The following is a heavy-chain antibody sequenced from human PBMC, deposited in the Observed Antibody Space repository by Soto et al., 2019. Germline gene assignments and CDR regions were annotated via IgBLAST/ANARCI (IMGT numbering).Heavy chain of an antibody. J-gene: IGHJ4*01. CDR2: IYYSGSA. D-gene: IGHD3-3*01. Sequence: HLQLQESRPGLVKPSEPLYLTCTVSGGSINITTYYWGWIRQPPGKGLGWIGSIYYSGSASYNPSLKGRVTISVATAKTQCSLKLSYVTAAETAVHYWARGYDVLGVVNVFDYWGEGTLVAVSS. V-gene: IGHV4-39*01. CDR1: GGSINITTYY. CDR3: ARGYDVLGVVNVFDY.